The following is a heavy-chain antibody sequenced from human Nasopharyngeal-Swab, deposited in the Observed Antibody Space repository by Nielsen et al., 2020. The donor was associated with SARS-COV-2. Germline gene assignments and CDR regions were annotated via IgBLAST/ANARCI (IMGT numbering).Heavy chain of an antibody. CDR2: ITTRGSYT. Sequence: GGSLRLSCAGSGFTFSVYGMNWVRQAPGKGLEWVASITTRGSYTYYADSVQGRFTISRDNAKNAVYLQMNSLRAEDTAVYYCLRGDRRDYWGPGTLVSVSS. CDR1: GFTFSVYG. V-gene: IGHV3-21*06. D-gene: IGHD3-22*01. CDR3: LRGDRRDY. J-gene: IGHJ4*02.